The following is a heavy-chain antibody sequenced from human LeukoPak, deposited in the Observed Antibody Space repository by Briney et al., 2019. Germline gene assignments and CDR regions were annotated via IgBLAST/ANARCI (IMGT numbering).Heavy chain of an antibody. Sequence: GGSLRLSCAASGFTFSSYGMHWVRQAPGKGLEWGAFIRYDGSNKYYADSVKGRFTISRDNSKNTLYLQMNSLRAEDTAVYYCAKGGNYYDSSGYYYRGYFQHWGQGTLVTVSS. J-gene: IGHJ1*01. CDR1: GFTFSSYG. CDR2: IRYDGSNK. V-gene: IGHV3-30*02. CDR3: AKGGNYYDSSGYYYRGYFQH. D-gene: IGHD3-22*01.